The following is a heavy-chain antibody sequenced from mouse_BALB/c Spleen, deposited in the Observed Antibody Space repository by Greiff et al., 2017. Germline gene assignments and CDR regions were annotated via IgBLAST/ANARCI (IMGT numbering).Heavy chain of an antibody. V-gene: IGHV3-2*02. CDR3: ARYYWYFDV. CDR2: ISYSGST. CDR1: GYSITSDYA. J-gene: IGHJ1*01. Sequence: EVKLVESGPGLVKPSQSLSLTCTVTGYSITSDYAWNWIRQFPGNKLEWMGYISYSGSTSYNPSLKSRISITRDTSKNQFFLQLNSVTTEDTATYYCARYYWYFDVWGAGTTVTVSS.